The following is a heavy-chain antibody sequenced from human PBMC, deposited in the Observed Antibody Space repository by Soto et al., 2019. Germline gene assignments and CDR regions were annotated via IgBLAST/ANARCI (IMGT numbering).Heavy chain of an antibody. D-gene: IGHD3-3*01. Sequence: ASVKVSCKASGYTFTGYYMHWVQQAPGQGLEWMGWINPNSGGTNYAQKFQGRVTMTRDTSISTAYMELSRLRSDDTVVYYCAREYVEHIQIFGVVYYYYGMDVWGQGTTVTVSS. J-gene: IGHJ6*02. CDR1: GYTFTGYY. V-gene: IGHV1-2*02. CDR2: INPNSGGT. CDR3: AREYVEHIQIFGVVYYYYGMDV.